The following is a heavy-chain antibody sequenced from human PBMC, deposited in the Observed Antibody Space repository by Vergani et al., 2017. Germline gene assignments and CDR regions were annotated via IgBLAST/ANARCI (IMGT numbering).Heavy chain of an antibody. D-gene: IGHD4-17*01. CDR1: AYTFTDHY. V-gene: IGHV1-69-2*01. CDR2: VDPEDGET. J-gene: IGHJ6*02. CDR3: ATPQPVPTGGIEV. Sequence: EVQLVQSGAEVKKPGATMQIPCKVSAYTFTDHYIHWVKQAPGKGLEWMGLVDPEDGETIYAEKFKGRVTIAADTSTDTDHLVLSSVRSEDTAVNYCATPQPVPTGGIEVWGQGTTVIVSS.